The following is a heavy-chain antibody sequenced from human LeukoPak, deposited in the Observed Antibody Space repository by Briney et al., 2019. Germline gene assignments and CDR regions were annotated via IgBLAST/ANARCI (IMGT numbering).Heavy chain of an antibody. D-gene: IGHD5-12*01. Sequence: GGSLRLSCSASGFTFSTYWMSWVRQAPGKGLEWVANIKLDGSKKYYVDSVKGRFTISRDNAKNSLYLEMNSLRAEDTAVYYCARDGVATGSDYWGQGTLVTVSS. V-gene: IGHV3-7*03. J-gene: IGHJ4*02. CDR1: GFTFSTYW. CDR3: ARDGVATGSDY. CDR2: IKLDGSKK.